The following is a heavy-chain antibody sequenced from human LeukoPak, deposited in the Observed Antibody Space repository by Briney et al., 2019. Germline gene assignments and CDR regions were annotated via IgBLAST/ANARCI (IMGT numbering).Heavy chain of an antibody. CDR1: GFTFSSYA. CDR2: ISYDGSNK. Sequence: GGSLRLSCAASGFTFSSYAMHWVRQAPGKGLEWVAVISYDGSNKYYADSVKGRFTISRDNSKNTLYLQMNSLRAEDTAVYYCARGPRGYCSSTSCYVESYYYYMDVWGKGTTVTVSS. D-gene: IGHD2-2*01. V-gene: IGHV3-30*04. CDR3: ARGPRGYCSSTSCYVESYYYYMDV. J-gene: IGHJ6*03.